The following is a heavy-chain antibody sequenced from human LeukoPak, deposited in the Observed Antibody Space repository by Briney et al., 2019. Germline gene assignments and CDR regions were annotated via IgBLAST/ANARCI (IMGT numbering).Heavy chain of an antibody. V-gene: IGHV3-7*01. J-gene: IGHJ6*02. CDR1: GFTFSNYW. D-gene: IGHD3-16*01. CDR3: AGAFGIGSDKYGMDV. CDR2: IGQRQSEK. Sequence: AGGSLRLSCVASGFTFSNYWMRWVRVRQAPGEGPEWVAHIGQRQSEKDFRDSVSGRFSISRDDTKSSLYLQMNTLYVEDTAVYYCAGAFGIGSDKYGMDVWGQGTTVTV.